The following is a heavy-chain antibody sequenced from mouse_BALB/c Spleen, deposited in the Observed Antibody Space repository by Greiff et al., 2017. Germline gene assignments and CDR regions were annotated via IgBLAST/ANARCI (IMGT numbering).Heavy chain of an antibody. Sequence: EVKLVESGPSLVKPSQTLSLTCSVTGDSITSGYWNWIRKFPGNKLEYMGYISYSGSTYYNPSLKSRISITRDTSKNQYYLQLNSVTTEDTATYYCARSDGNYSYYAMDYWGQGTSVTVSS. CDR3: ARSDGNYSYYAMDY. D-gene: IGHD2-1*01. CDR2: ISYSGST. J-gene: IGHJ4*01. V-gene: IGHV3-8*02. CDR1: GDSITSGY.